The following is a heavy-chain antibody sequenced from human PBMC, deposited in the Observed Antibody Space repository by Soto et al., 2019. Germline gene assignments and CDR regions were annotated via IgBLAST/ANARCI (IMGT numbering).Heavy chain of an antibody. V-gene: IGHV3-23*01. D-gene: IGHD5-18*01. Sequence: PGGSLRLSCAASGFTFSSYAMSWVRQAPGKGLEWVSAISGSGGSTYYADSVKGRFTISRDNSKNTLYLQMNSLRAEDTAVYYCSKDPEQLDTAMVKFDYWGQGTLVTVCS. CDR2: ISGSGGST. J-gene: IGHJ4*02. CDR1: GFTFSSYA. CDR3: SKDPEQLDTAMVKFDY.